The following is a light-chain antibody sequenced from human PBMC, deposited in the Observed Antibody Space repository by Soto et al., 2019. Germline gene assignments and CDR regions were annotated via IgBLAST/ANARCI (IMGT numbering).Light chain of an antibody. CDR1: SSDVGSYNL. V-gene: IGLV2-23*02. CDR2: EVS. J-gene: IGLJ2*01. Sequence: QSVLTQPASVSGSPGQSITISCTGTSSDVGSYNLVSWYQQHPGKAPKLMIYEVSKRPSGVSNRFSGSKSGYTASLTISGLQAEDEADYYCCSYAGSSTFVVFGAGTKLNVL. CDR3: CSYAGSSTFVV.